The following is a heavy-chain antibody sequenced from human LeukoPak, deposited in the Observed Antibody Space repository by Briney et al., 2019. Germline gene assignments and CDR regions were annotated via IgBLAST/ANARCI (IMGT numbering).Heavy chain of an antibody. D-gene: IGHD5-24*01. V-gene: IGHV1-69*05. CDR2: IIPIFGTA. CDR3: ARDLSLGEGYNTFGY. CDR1: GGTFSSYA. J-gene: IGHJ4*02. Sequence: ASVKVSCKASGGTFSSYAISWVRQAPGPGLEWMGRIIPIFGTANYAQKFQGRVTITTDESTSTAYLELSSLRSEDTAVYYCARDLSLGEGYNTFGYWGQGTLVTVSS.